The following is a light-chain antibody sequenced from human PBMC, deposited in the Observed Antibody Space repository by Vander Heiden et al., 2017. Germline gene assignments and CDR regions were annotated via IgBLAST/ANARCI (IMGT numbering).Light chain of an antibody. J-gene: IGLJ2*01. CDR1: TSDVGSYDL. CDR2: EVS. V-gene: IGLV2-23*02. Sequence: QSALTQPASVSGSPGQSITISCHGSTSDVGSYDLVSWYQHHPGIPPKLMISEVSERPSGVSNRFSGSKSGNTASLTISGLQAEDEADYYCCSYATGGTVVFGGGTKLTVL. CDR3: CSYATGGTVV.